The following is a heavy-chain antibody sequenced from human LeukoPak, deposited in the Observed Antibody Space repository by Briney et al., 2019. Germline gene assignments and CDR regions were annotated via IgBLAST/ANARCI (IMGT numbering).Heavy chain of an antibody. CDR2: IIPIFGTA. CDR1: GGTFSSYA. CDR3: ARDPGYYDSSGYYPNWFDP. D-gene: IGHD3-22*01. J-gene: IGHJ5*02. Sequence: GSSVKVSCKASGGTFSSYAISWVRQAPGQGLEWMGGIIPIFGTANYAQKFQGRVTITADESTSTAYMELSSLRSEDTAVYYCARDPGYYDSSGYYPNWFDPWGQGTLVTVSS. V-gene: IGHV1-69*01.